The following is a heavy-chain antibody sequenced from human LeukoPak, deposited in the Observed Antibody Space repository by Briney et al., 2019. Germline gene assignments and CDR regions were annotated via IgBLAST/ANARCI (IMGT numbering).Heavy chain of an antibody. CDR1: GGTFSSYA. D-gene: IGHD1-26*01. V-gene: IGHV1-24*01. J-gene: IGHJ3*02. CDR2: FDPEDGET. Sequence: ASVKVSCKASGGTFSSYAISWVRQAPGKGLEWMGGFDPEDGETIYAQKFQGRVTMTEDTSTDTAYMELSSLRSEDTAVYYCATDYSGSYVDAFDIWGQGTMVTVSS. CDR3: ATDYSGSYVDAFDI.